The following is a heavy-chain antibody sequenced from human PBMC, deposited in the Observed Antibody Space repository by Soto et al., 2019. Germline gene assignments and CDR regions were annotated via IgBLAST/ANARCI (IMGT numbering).Heavy chain of an antibody. J-gene: IGHJ5*02. CDR2: IYYSGST. D-gene: IGHD3-10*01. CDR3: ARHRGPMVRGVISNWFDP. CDR1: GGSIGRSIYY. V-gene: IGHV4-39*01. Sequence: ETLSLTCSVSGGSIGRSIYYFGWIRQPPGKGLEWIGSIYYSGSTYYNPSLKSRVTISVDTSKNQCSLKLSSVTAADTAVYYCARHRGPMVRGVISNWFDPWGQGTLVTVSS.